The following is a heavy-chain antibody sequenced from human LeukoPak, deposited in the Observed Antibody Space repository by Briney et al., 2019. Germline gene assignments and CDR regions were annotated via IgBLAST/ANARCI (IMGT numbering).Heavy chain of an antibody. V-gene: IGHV3-7*03. J-gene: IGHJ4*02. CDR2: VKQDGSEK. CDR1: GFTFSSYW. CDR3: ARSGGWEGDYFDY. D-gene: IGHD6-19*01. Sequence: GGPLRLSCAASGFTFSSYWMSWVRQAPGNGLEWVANVKQDGSEKYYVDSVKGRFTISRDNAKNSLYLQMNSLRAEDTAVYYCARSGGWEGDYFDYWGQGTLVTVS.